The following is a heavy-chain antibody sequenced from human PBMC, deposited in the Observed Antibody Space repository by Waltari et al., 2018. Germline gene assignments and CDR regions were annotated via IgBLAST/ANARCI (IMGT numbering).Heavy chain of an antibody. D-gene: IGHD3-3*01. Sequence: QVQLQEPGPRLVKPSETLSLTCTVSGALISTYSSLWLPQLPGKGLEWIGYIYYSGGTNYNPSLKSRVTISVDTSKNQFSLKLSSVTAADTAVYYCARGEINYDFWSGYSRGWFDPWGQGTLVTVSS. CDR3: ARGEINYDFWSGYSRGWFDP. V-gene: IGHV4-59*01. J-gene: IGHJ5*02. CDR2: IYYSGGT. CDR1: GALISTYS.